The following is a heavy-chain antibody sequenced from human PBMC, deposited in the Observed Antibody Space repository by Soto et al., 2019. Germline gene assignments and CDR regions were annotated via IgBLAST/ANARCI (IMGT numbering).Heavy chain of an antibody. CDR1: GCTFSSYA. Sequence: GVSLRLSWAASGCTFSSYAMRWIRQAPGKGLEWVAVISYDGSTTYYADSVKGRFIISRDSSKNTLYLQMNSLRVEDTAVYYCAREIRNAYNQRDGLFWGQGTLVTVSS. J-gene: IGHJ4*02. CDR3: AREIRNAYNQRDGLF. D-gene: IGHD3-16*01. V-gene: IGHV3-30*14. CDR2: ISYDGSTT.